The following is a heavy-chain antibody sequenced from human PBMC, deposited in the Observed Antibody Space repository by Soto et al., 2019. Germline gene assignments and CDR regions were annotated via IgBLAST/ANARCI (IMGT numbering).Heavy chain of an antibody. CDR1: GYTFTSYA. CDR2: INPILGIA. Sequence: GAAVKVSCKASGYTFTSYAMHWVRQAPGQGLEWMGRINPILGIANYAQKFQGRVTITADKSTSTAYMELSSLRSEDTAVYYCAKDRSSTSCYAFDYWGQGTLVTVSS. J-gene: IGHJ4*02. V-gene: IGHV1-69*04. D-gene: IGHD2-2*01. CDR3: AKDRSSTSCYAFDY.